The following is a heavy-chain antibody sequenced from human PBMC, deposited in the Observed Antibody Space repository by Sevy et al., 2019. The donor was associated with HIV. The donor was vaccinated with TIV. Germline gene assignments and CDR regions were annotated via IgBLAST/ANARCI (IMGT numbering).Heavy chain of an antibody. J-gene: IGHJ6*02. Sequence: GGSLRLSCTASGFTFSNYWMHWVRQAPGKGLEWVANIKQDGSEKYYVDSVSGRFTISRDNAKNSLYLQMNSLRAEDTAVYYCGYAMEVWGQGTTVTVSS. CDR1: GFTFSNYW. CDR2: IKQDGSEK. V-gene: IGHV3-7*01. CDR3: GYAMEV.